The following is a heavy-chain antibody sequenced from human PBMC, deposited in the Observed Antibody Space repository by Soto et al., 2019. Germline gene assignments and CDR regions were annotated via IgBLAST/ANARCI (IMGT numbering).Heavy chain of an antibody. J-gene: IGHJ4*02. CDR1: GGSFSGYY. V-gene: IGHV4-34*01. CDR2: INHSGST. CDR3: ARQVVAALLVFDY. Sequence: QVQLQQWGAGLLKPSETLSLTCAVYGGSFSGYYWSWIRQPPGKGLEWIGEINHSGSTNYNPSLKSRVTISVDTSKNQFSLKLSSVTAADTAVYYCARQVVAALLVFDYWGQGTLVTVSS. D-gene: IGHD2-15*01.